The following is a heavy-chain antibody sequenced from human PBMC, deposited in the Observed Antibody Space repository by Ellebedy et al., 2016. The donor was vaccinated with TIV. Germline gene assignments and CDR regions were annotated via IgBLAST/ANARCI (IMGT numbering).Heavy chain of an antibody. V-gene: IGHV1-2*04. CDR2: INPNSGGT. Sequence: AASVKVSCKASGYTFTGYYMHWVRQAPGQGLEWMGWINPNSGGTNYAQKFQGWVTMTRDTSISTAYMELSRLRSDDTAVYYCARVGDILTGYYDYWGQGTLVTVSS. CDR1: GYTFTGYY. J-gene: IGHJ4*02. CDR3: ARVGDILTGYYDY. D-gene: IGHD3-9*01.